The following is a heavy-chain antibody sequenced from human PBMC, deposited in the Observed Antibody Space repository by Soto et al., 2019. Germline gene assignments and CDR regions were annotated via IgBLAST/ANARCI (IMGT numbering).Heavy chain of an antibody. J-gene: IGHJ4*02. D-gene: IGHD3-9*01. CDR1: GFSLSTSGVG. Sequence: QITLKESGPTLVRPTQTLTLTCAFSGFSLSTSGVGVGWIRQPLGKALEWLAVIYWDESKRYSPSLRSRLTSTKDTTKYQVVLTMTNMDPMDAGTYYCAHKGPEDWPLDYWGQGTLVTVSS. CDR2: IYWDESK. CDR3: AHKGPEDWPLDY. V-gene: IGHV2-5*02.